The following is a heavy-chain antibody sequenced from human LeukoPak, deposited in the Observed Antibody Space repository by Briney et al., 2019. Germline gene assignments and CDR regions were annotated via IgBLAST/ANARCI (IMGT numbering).Heavy chain of an antibody. J-gene: IGHJ3*02. CDR3: ARVRSGGGRNAFDI. Sequence: SETLSLTCTVSGGSISSYYWSWIRQPPGKGLEWIGYIYYSGSTNYNPSLKSRVTISVDTSKNQFSLKLSSVTPADTAVYYCARVRSGGGRNAFDIWGQGTMVTVSS. CDR2: IYYSGST. CDR1: GGSISSYY. V-gene: IGHV4-59*01. D-gene: IGHD2-15*01.